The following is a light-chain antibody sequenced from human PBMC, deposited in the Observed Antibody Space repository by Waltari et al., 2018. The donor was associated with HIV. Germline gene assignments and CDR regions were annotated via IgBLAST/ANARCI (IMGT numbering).Light chain of an antibody. CDR3: SSYAGDYNLV. CDR1: SSDVGGYNY. CDR2: EVI. Sequence: QSALTQPPSASGSPGQSVTISCSGTSSDVGGYNYVSWYQRHPGKAPKLLIYEVIKRPSGVPDRFFGSKSGLQAEDEADYFCSSYAGDYNLVFGGGTKLTVL. V-gene: IGLV2-8*01. J-gene: IGLJ3*02.